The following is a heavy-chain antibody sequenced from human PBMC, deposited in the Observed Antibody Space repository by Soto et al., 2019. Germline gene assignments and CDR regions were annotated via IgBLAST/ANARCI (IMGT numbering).Heavy chain of an antibody. CDR3: ARALPSIAARHGRFDY. V-gene: IGHV4-34*01. CDR2: INHSGST. J-gene: IGHJ4*02. D-gene: IGHD6-6*01. CDR1: GGSFSGYY. Sequence: SETLSLTCAVYGGSFSGYYWSWIRQPPGKGLEWIGEINHSGSTNYNPSLKSRVTISVDTSKNQFSLKLSSVTAADTAVYYCARALPSIAARHGRFDYWGQGTLVTVSS.